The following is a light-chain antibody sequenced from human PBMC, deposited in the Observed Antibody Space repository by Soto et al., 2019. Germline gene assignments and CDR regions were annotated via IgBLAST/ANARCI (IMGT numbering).Light chain of an antibody. CDR3: GSWDSSLSAYV. CDR1: SSNIGGNS. V-gene: IGLV1-51*01. CDR2: DDN. Sequence: QSVLTQPPSVSAAPGQKVTISCSGSSSNIGGNSVSWYQQLPGTAHKLLIYDDNKRPSGIPDRFSGSKSGTSATLGITGFQTGDEADYYCGSWDSSLSAYVFGTGTKVPV. J-gene: IGLJ1*01.